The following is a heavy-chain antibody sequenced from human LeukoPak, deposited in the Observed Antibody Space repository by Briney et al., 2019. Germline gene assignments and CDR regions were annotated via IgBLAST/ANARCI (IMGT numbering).Heavy chain of an antibody. CDR2: ISSSSSYI. V-gene: IGHV3-21*01. CDR3: ARGRLYDYGDYVLSWFDP. CDR1: GFTFSSYS. Sequence: SGGSLRLSCAASGFTFSSYSMNWVRQAPGKGLEWVSSISSSSSYIYYADSVKGRFTISRDNAKNSLYLQMNSLRAEDTAVYYCARGRLYDYGDYVLSWFDPWGQETLVTVSS. D-gene: IGHD4-17*01. J-gene: IGHJ5*02.